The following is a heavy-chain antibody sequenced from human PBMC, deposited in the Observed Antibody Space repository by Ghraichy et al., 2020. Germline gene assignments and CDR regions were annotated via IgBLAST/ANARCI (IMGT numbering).Heavy chain of an antibody. D-gene: IGHD1-26*01. CDR3: ARPKSSVGTYGMDV. CDR2: IYYSGST. V-gene: IGHV4-39*01. Sequence: SETLSLTCTVSGGSISSSSYYWGWIRQPPGKGLEWIGSIYYSGSTYYNPSLKSRVTISVDTSKNQFSLKLSSVTAADTAVYYCARPKSSVGTYGMDVWGQGTTVTGSS. J-gene: IGHJ6*02. CDR1: GGSISSSSYY.